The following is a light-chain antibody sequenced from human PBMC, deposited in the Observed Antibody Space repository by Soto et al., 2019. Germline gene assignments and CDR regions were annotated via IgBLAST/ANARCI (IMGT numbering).Light chain of an antibody. Sequence: EIVLTQAPGTLSLSPGERATLSCRSSQSVSSGYLAWYQQKPGQAPRLLIYDASSRATGIPARFSGSGSGTEFTLTISSLQSEDFAVYYCQQYNNWPAITFGQGTRLEIK. V-gene: IGKV3D-15*01. CDR3: QQYNNWPAIT. CDR2: DAS. J-gene: IGKJ5*01. CDR1: QSVSSGY.